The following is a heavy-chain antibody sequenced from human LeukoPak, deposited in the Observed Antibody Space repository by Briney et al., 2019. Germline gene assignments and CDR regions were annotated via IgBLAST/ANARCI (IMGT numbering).Heavy chain of an antibody. D-gene: IGHD6-19*01. CDR3: VKKTYSSGWRVPIDS. V-gene: IGHV4-39*01. J-gene: IGHJ4*02. CDR2: LHIVGST. CDR1: GGSVSNGNY. Sequence: SETLSLTCTVSGGSVSNGNYWGWIPQPPGKGLEWIGSLHIVGSTYYNPSLKSRVTVSVDTSQNQFYRNLSSVPAAHPAVCFSVKKTYSSGWRVPIDSWGGGGLLTVSS.